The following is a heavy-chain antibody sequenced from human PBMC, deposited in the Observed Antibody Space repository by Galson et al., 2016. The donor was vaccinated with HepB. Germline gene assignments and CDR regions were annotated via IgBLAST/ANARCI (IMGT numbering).Heavy chain of an antibody. D-gene: IGHD3-16*01. J-gene: IGHJ3*02. CDR2: INPNSGDT. Sequence: SVKVSCKASGYTFIGYFIHWVRKAPGQGLEWMGRINPNSGDTNYAHNFQGRVTMTRDTSISTAYMEVNRLTSDDTVVYSCARGSAYTSDDAFNIWGQGTLVTGSS. CDR3: ARGSAYTSDDAFNI. V-gene: IGHV1-2*05. CDR1: GYTFIGYF.